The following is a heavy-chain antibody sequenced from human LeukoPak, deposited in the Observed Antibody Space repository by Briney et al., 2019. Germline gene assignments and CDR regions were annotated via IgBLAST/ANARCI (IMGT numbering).Heavy chain of an antibody. D-gene: IGHD6-19*01. J-gene: IGHJ5*02. CDR3: ARASIGGIAVAGALNWFDP. CDR1: GFTFSSYS. CDR2: ISSSSSYI. V-gene: IGHV3-21*01. Sequence: PGGSLRLSCAASGFTFSSYSMNWVRQAPGKGLEWVSSISSSSSYIYYADSVEGRFTISRDNAKNSLYLQMNSLRAEDTAVYYCARASIGGIAVAGALNWFDPWGQGTLVTVSS.